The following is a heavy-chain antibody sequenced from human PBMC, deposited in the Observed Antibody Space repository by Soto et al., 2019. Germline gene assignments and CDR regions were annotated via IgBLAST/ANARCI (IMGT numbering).Heavy chain of an antibody. D-gene: IGHD3-3*01. J-gene: IGHJ6*03. Sequence: GGSLRLSCAASGFTFSSYWMHWVRQASGKGLVWVSRINSDGSSTSYADSVKGRFTISRDNAKNALYLQMNSLRAEDTAVYYCARWGSILEWFSPYYYYYYMDVWGKGTTVTVSS. V-gene: IGHV3-74*01. CDR1: GFTFSSYW. CDR2: INSDGSST. CDR3: ARWGSILEWFSPYYYYYYMDV.